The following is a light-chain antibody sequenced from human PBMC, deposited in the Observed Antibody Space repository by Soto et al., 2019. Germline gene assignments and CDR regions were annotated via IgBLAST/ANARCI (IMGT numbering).Light chain of an antibody. J-gene: IGLJ3*02. V-gene: IGLV2-8*01. Sequence: QSALTQPPSASGSPGQSVTISCTGTSSDVGAYKYVSWYQQYPGKAPKLMIYEVSKRPSGVPDRFSGYKSGNTASLTVSGLQADDEADYYCTSYVGSNIWVFGGGTKLTVL. CDR2: EVS. CDR3: TSYVGSNIWV. CDR1: SSDVGAYKY.